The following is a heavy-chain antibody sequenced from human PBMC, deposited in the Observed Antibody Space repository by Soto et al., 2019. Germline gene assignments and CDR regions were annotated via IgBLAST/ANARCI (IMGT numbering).Heavy chain of an antibody. CDR1: GGTFSSYA. J-gene: IGHJ3*02. V-gene: IGHV1-69*01. D-gene: IGHD3-22*01. Sequence: QVQLVQSGAEVKKPGSSVKVSCKASGGTFSSYAISWVRQAPGQGLEWMGGIIPIFGTANYAQKFQGRVTNTAYESTSTAYMDLSSLRSEDTAVYYCARAHYYDSSGYGAFDIGGQGTMVTVSS. CDR2: IIPIFGTA. CDR3: ARAHYYDSSGYGAFDI.